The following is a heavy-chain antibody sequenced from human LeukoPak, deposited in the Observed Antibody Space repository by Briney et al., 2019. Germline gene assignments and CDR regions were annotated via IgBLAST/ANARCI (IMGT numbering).Heavy chain of an antibody. J-gene: IGHJ4*02. Sequence: GSSVKVSCKASGGTFSSYAISWVRQAPGQGLEWMGGIIPIFGTASYAQKFQGRVTITTDESTSTAYMELSSLRSEDTAVYYCARVSGLAVAGTPPLSFDYWGQGTLVTVSS. V-gene: IGHV1-69*05. D-gene: IGHD6-19*01. CDR1: GGTFSSYA. CDR3: ARVSGLAVAGTPPLSFDY. CDR2: IIPIFGTA.